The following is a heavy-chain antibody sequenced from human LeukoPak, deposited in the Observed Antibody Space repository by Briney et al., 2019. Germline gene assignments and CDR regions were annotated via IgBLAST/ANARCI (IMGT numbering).Heavy chain of an antibody. J-gene: IGHJ4*02. CDR1: GFTFSTYA. CDR3: AKEAFIAVAMTD. V-gene: IGHV3-23*01. Sequence: GGSLRLSCAASGFTFSTYAMTWVRQAPGKGLEWVSAISGSGGTTYYADSVKGRFTISRDNSKNTSYLQMNSLRAEDTAVYYCAKEAFIAVAMTDWGQGTLVTVSS. D-gene: IGHD6-19*01. CDR2: ISGSGGTT.